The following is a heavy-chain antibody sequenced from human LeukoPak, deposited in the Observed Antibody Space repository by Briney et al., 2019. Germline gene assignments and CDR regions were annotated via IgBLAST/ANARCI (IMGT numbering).Heavy chain of an antibody. V-gene: IGHV4-59*08. CDR3: ARHSRGYGSFDY. D-gene: IGHD5-12*01. CDR1: GGSLSTYY. CDR2: FYYTGST. Sequence: SETLSLTCTVSGGSLSTYYWSWIRQPPGKGLEWIGYFYYTGSTKYNPSPKSRVTISVDTSKNQISLDLSSVTAADTAVYYCARHSRGYGSFDYWGQGTLVTVSS. J-gene: IGHJ4*02.